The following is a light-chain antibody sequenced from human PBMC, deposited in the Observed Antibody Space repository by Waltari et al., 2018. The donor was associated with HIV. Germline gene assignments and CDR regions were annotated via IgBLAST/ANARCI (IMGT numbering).Light chain of an antibody. V-gene: IGKV1-39*01. Sequence: DGVTVTCRASQTIGTYLNWYQQVPGEAPKLLIYSASNLQSGVPSRFSGSGYGTDFSLTISSLEPEDFAVYYCQQSYTTPRTFGQGTKVEIK. CDR2: SAS. J-gene: IGKJ1*01. CDR3: QQSYTTPRT. CDR1: QTIGTY.